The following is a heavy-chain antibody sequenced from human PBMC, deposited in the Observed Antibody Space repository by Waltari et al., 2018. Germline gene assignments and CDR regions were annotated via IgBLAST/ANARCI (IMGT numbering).Heavy chain of an antibody. CDR1: GGSFTAYL. Sequence: QVQLQQWGAGLLKPSETLSLTCAVYGGSFTAYLWSWIRQSPGKGLEWVGEINHSGRTNYNPSLKSRVTISVDSSKNQFSLKLSSMTAADTAVYYCVRGVGSPHYFYGMDVWGQGTTVTVSS. CDR3: VRGVGSPHYFYGMDV. V-gene: IGHV4-34*01. D-gene: IGHD1-26*01. J-gene: IGHJ6*02. CDR2: INHSGRT.